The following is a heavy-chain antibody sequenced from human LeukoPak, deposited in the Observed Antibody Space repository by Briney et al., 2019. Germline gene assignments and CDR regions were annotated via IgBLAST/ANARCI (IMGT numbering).Heavy chain of an antibody. V-gene: IGHV3-11*04. Sequence: GGSLRLSCAASGFTFSDYYMSWIRQAPGKGLEWVSYISGGGSTIYYADSVKGRFTISRDNAKNLLYLQMNSLRAEDTAVYYCARDIYYYDSSGYYFPGGSDYWGQGTLVTVSS. D-gene: IGHD3-22*01. CDR2: ISGGGSTI. CDR1: GFTFSDYY. CDR3: ARDIYYYDSSGYYFPGGSDY. J-gene: IGHJ4*02.